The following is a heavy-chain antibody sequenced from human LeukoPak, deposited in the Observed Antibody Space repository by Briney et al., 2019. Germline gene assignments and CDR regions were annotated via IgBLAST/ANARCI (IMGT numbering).Heavy chain of an antibody. CDR2: INPNSGGT. J-gene: IGHJ4*02. CDR1: GYTFTGYY. Sequence: ASVKVSCKASGYTFTGYYMHWVRQAPGQGLEWMGWINPNSGGTNYAQKFQGRVTMTRDTSISTAYMELSRLRSDDTAVYYCARVYSSSWEYYFDYWGQGTLVTASS. V-gene: IGHV1-2*02. CDR3: ARVYSSSWEYYFDY. D-gene: IGHD6-13*01.